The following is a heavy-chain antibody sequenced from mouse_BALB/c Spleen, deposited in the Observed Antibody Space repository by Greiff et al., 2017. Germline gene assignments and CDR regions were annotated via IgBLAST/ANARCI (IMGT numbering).Heavy chain of an antibody. CDR1: GYNFTSYW. Sequence: QVQLQQPGAELVKPGTSVKLSCKASGYNFTSYWINWVKLRPGQGLEWIGDIYPGSGSTNYNEKFKSKATLTVDTSSSTAYMQLSSLASEDSALYYCARGLRAYWGQGTLVTVSA. CDR2: IYPGSGST. CDR3: ARGLRAY. J-gene: IGHJ3*01. V-gene: IGHV1-55*01. D-gene: IGHD1-3*01.